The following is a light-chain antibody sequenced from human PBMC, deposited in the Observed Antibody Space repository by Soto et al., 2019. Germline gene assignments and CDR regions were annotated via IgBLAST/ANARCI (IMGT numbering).Light chain of an antibody. CDR2: RNN. V-gene: IGLV1-47*01. Sequence: QSVLTQPPSASGPPGQRVTISCFGNSSNIGSNYVYWYQQLPGTAPKLLIYRNNQRPSGVPDRFSCSKSGTSASLAISGLRPSDEADYYSSAGGDSLSGQFVFGGGTKLTVL. J-gene: IGLJ2*01. CDR3: SAGGDSLSGQFV. CDR1: SSNIGSNY.